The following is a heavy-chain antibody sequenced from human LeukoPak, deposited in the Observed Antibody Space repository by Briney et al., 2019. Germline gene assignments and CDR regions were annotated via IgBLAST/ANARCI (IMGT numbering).Heavy chain of an antibody. CDR3: AKHLRFGYGDYGDYFDF. Sequence: GGSLRLSCAASGFTFSSGFNTYAMTWVRQAPGKGLELVSAISGSGADTYYADSVKGRFTISRDNSKNTLYLQMNSLRAEDTAVYYCAKHLRFGYGDYGDYFDFWGQGTLVTVSS. V-gene: IGHV3-23*01. CDR1: GFTFSSGFNTYA. CDR2: ISGSGADT. D-gene: IGHD4-17*01. J-gene: IGHJ4*02.